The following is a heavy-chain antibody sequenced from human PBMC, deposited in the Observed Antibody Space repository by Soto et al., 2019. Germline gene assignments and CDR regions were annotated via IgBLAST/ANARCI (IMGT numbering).Heavy chain of an antibody. V-gene: IGHV4-4*07. CDR3: ACLYNWNGWSDY. CDR1: GVSITSYY. D-gene: IGHD1-20*01. J-gene: IGHJ4*02. Sequence: QVQLQESGPGLVKPSETLSLTCTVSGVSITSYYWSWIRQPAGKGLEWIGRIYSCGSTNYNPSLKSRVTMSIDTSKNQFSLKLSSVTAADTAVYYCACLYNWNGWSDYWGQGTLVTVSS. CDR2: IYSCGST.